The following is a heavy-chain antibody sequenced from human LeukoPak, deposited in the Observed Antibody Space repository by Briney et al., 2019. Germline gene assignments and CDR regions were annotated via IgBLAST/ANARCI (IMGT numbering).Heavy chain of an antibody. J-gene: IGHJ3*01. CDR1: GFTFSSYW. D-gene: IGHD3-22*01. V-gene: IGHV3-7*02. CDR3: ASGWYYDSSGYYVDAFDF. CDR2: IKGDGSEK. Sequence: PGGSLRLSCAASGFTFSSYWMSWVRQAPGKGLEWVANIKGDGSEKWYADSVKGRFTISRDSAKNSLYLQMSSLRDEDTAVYYCASGWYYDSSGYYVDAFDFWGQGTMVTVSS.